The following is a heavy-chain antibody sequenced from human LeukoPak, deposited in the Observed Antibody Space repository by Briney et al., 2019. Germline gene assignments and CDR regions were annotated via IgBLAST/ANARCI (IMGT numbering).Heavy chain of an antibody. D-gene: IGHD3-9*01. CDR3: AKWGDYDILTGYYDPDY. CDR1: GFTFTNYA. CDR2: VSGRDDST. J-gene: IGHJ4*02. Sequence: PGGSLRLYCAASGFTFTNYAMYWVRQAPGKGLEWVSAVSGRDDSTYYADSVKGRFTISRDTSKNTLFLQMNSLRAEDTAVYYCAKWGDYDILTGYYDPDYWGQGTLVTVSS. V-gene: IGHV3-23*01.